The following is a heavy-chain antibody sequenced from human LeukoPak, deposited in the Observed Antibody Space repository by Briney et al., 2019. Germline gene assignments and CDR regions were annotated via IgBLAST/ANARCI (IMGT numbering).Heavy chain of an antibody. Sequence: SETLSLTCAVSGGSFSGYYWSWIRQSPGKGLEWIGYIYYTGSTNYNPSLKSRVTISVDTSKNQFSLKLSSVTAADTAVYYCVQWELRGIDYWGQGTLVTVSS. CDR3: VQWELRGIDY. D-gene: IGHD1-26*01. J-gene: IGHJ4*02. V-gene: IGHV4-59*12. CDR2: IYYTGST. CDR1: GGSFSGYY.